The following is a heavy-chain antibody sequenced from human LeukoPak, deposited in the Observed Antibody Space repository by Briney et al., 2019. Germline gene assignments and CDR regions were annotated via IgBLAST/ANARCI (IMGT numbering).Heavy chain of an antibody. CDR2: IIPIFGTA. CDR3: ARERRREGITFDY. Sequence: SVKVSCKSSGGTFSNYPTSWVRQAPGQGLEWMGGIIPIFGTAHYAQKFQGRVTLTADESTSTAYMEMRSLRSEDTAIYCCARERRREGITFDYWGQGSLVIVSS. CDR1: GGTFSNYP. V-gene: IGHV1-69*01. D-gene: IGHD3-10*01. J-gene: IGHJ4*02.